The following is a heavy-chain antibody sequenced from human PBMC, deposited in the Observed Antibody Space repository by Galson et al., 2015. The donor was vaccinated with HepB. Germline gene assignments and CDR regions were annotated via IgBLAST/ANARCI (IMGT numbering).Heavy chain of an antibody. V-gene: IGHV3-15*01. CDR3: TTEGGLRWDYAFDI. CDR1: GFTFSNAW. J-gene: IGHJ3*02. CDR2: IKSKTDDGTT. Sequence: SLRLSCAASGFTFSNAWMSWVRQAPGKGLEWVGRIKSKTDDGTTDYAAPVKGRFTISRDDSKNTLYLQMNSLKTEDTAVYYCTTEGGLRWDYAFDIWGQGTMVTVSS. D-gene: IGHD4-23*01.